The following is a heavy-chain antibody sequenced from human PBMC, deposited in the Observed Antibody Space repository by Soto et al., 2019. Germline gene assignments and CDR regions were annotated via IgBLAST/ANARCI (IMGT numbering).Heavy chain of an antibody. CDR2: IYHSGST. Sequence: QVQLQESGPGLVKPSGTLSLTCAVSGGSISSSNWWSWVLQPPGKGLEWIGEIYHSGSTNYNPSRKSRVTISVDKSKNQFSLKLISVTAADTAVYYCARAGVGGSGYDTLDYWGQGTLVTVSS. V-gene: IGHV4-4*02. CDR3: ARAGVGGSGYDTLDY. J-gene: IGHJ4*02. CDR1: GGSISSSNW. D-gene: IGHD5-12*01.